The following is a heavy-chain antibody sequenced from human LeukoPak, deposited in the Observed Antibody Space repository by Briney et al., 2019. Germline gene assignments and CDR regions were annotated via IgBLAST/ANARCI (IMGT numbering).Heavy chain of an antibody. CDR1: GFSLSTSGVA. J-gene: IGHJ4*02. D-gene: IGHD3-10*01. Sequence: SGPTLVNPTQTLTLTCTFSGFSLSTSGVAVGWIRQPPGKALEWLGIIYWNDDKRYSPSLKSWLTITKDTSKNQVVLTMTNMDPVDTATYYCAHSPLVRGVIIANFDYWGQGTLVTVSS. V-gene: IGHV2-5*01. CDR2: IYWNDDK. CDR3: AHSPLVRGVIIANFDY.